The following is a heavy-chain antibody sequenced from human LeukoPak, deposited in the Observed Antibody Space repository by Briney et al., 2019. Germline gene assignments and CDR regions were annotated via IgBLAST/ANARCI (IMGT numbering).Heavy chain of an antibody. Sequence: SETLSLTCTVSGGSISSYYWSWTRQPAGKGLEWIGRIYTSGSTNYNPSLKSRVTMSVDTSKNQFSLKLSSVTAAETAVYYCARQHRYCSSTSCDTYYYYYMDVWGKGTTVTVSS. V-gene: IGHV4-4*07. CDR2: IYTSGST. D-gene: IGHD2-2*01. CDR3: ARQHRYCSSTSCDTYYYYYMDV. J-gene: IGHJ6*03. CDR1: GGSISSYY.